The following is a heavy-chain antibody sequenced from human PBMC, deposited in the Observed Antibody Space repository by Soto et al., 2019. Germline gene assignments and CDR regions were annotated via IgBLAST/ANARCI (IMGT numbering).Heavy chain of an antibody. D-gene: IGHD3-22*01. CDR3: ARGRLDYYDSSGYPDY. J-gene: IGHJ4*02. V-gene: IGHV4-30-2*01. CDR1: GGSSISGGYS. Sequence: SETLSHTCAVSGGSSISGGYSWSWIRQPPGKGLEWIGYIYHSGSTYYNPSLKSRVTISVDRSKNQFSLKLSSVTAADTAVYYCARGRLDYYDSSGYPDYWGQGTLVTVSS. CDR2: IYHSGST.